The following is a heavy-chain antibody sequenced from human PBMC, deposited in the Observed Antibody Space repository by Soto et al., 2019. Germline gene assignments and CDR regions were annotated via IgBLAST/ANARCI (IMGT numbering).Heavy chain of an antibody. CDR3: ATWGGKTSGSYRTDYYYYGMDV. CDR1: GYTFTGYY. Sequence: RASVKVSCKASGYTFTGYYMHWVRQAPGQGLEWMGWINPNSGGTNYAQKFQGWVTMTRDTSISTAYMELSRLRSDDTAVYYCATWGGKTSGSYRTDYYYYGMDVWGQGTTVTVSS. CDR2: INPNSGGT. V-gene: IGHV1-2*04. J-gene: IGHJ6*02. D-gene: IGHD1-26*01.